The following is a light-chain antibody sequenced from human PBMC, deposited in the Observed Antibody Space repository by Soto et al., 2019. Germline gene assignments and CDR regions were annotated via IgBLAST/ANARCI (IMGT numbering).Light chain of an antibody. V-gene: IGKV1-17*01. J-gene: IGKJ4*01. CDR1: QDIQNA. CDR3: QQYNSYSPLT. CDR2: AAS. Sequence: DIQMTQSPSSLSASVGDRVTITCRASQDIQNALGWYRQKPGKAPERLIYAASSLQSGVPSRFSGSGSGTDFTLTISSLQPDDFATYYCQQYNSYSPLTFGGGTKVDIK.